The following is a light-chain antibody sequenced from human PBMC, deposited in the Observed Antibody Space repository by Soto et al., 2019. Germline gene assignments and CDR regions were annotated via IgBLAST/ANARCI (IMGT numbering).Light chain of an antibody. V-gene: IGKV3-20*01. Sequence: EIVMTQSPATLSVSPGERATLSCRASQSVSSNLAWYQQKPGQAPRLLIYGISSRATGIPDRFSGSGSGTDFSLTISRLEPEDFAVFFCQQYGTSEIIFGQGTRLDI. CDR2: GIS. J-gene: IGKJ5*01. CDR1: QSVSSN. CDR3: QQYGTSEII.